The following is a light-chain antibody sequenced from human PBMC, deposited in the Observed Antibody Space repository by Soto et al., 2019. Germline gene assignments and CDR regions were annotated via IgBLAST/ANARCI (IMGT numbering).Light chain of an antibody. CDR3: QQYGSSRWT. V-gene: IGKV3-20*01. Sequence: EIVLTQSPGTLSLSPGERATLSCRASQSVSSSYLAWYQQNRGQAPRLLIYGASSRAPGIPDRFGRSGSGADFTLTISRLEPEDFAMYYCQQYGSSRWTFGQGTKVEIK. J-gene: IGKJ1*01. CDR1: QSVSSSY. CDR2: GAS.